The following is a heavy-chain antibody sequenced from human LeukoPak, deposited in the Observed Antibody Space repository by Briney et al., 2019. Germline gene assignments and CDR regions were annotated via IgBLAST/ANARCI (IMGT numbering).Heavy chain of an antibody. CDR2: IYYSGST. J-gene: IGHJ3*02. D-gene: IGHD1-26*01. CDR3: ARQWELDDAFDI. Sequence: SETLSLTCTVSGGSISSSSYYWGWIRQPPGKGLEWIGSIYYSGSTYYNPSLKSRVTISVDTSKNRFSLKLSSVTAADTAVYYCARQWELDDAFDIWGQGTMVTVSS. V-gene: IGHV4-39*01. CDR1: GGSISSSSYY.